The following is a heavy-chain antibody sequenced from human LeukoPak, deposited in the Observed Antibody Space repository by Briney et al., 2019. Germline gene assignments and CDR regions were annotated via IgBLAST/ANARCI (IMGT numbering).Heavy chain of an antibody. J-gene: IGHJ4*02. D-gene: IGHD5-24*01. CDR3: ASDVEMATIGDY. Sequence: PGGSLRLSCAASGFTFSSYSMTWVRQAPGKGLEWVSSISSSSSYIYYADSVKGRFTISRDNAKNSLYLQMNSLRAEDTAVYYCASDVEMATIGDYWGQGTLVTVSS. CDR1: GFTFSSYS. V-gene: IGHV3-21*01. CDR2: ISSSSSYI.